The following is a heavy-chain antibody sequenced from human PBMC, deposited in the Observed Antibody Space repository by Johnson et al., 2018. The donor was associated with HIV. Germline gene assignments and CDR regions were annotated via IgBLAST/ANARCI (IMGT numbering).Heavy chain of an antibody. CDR3: ARACRDGYTCDAFDI. V-gene: IGHV3-66*01. J-gene: IGHJ3*02. CDR1: GFTVNSNY. CDR2: LFSGGST. D-gene: IGHD5-24*01. Sequence: VQLVESGGDLVQPGGSLRLSCAASGFTVNSNYMSWVRQAPGRGLEWVSVLFSGGSTYYADSVKGRFTISRDNSKNTLYLQMNSLRAEDTAVYYCARACRDGYTCDAFDIWGQGTMVTVSS.